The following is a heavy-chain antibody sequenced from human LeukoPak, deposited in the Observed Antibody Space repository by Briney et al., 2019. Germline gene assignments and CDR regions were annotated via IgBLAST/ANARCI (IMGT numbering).Heavy chain of an antibody. CDR1: GGTFSSYA. D-gene: IGHD6-13*01. Sequence: GASVKVSCKASGGTFSSYAISWVRQAPGQGLEWMGGILPIFGTANYAQKFQGRVTITTDESTSTAYMELSSLRSEDTAVYYCARDLTWGAAAFDYWGQRTLVTVSS. CDR3: ARDLTWGAAAFDY. J-gene: IGHJ4*02. CDR2: ILPIFGTA. V-gene: IGHV1-69*05.